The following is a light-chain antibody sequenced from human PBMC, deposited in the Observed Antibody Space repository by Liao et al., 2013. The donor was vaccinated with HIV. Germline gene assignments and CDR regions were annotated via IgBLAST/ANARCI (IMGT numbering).Light chain of an antibody. CDR2: QDR. CDR1: KLGDKY. CDR3: QAWDSSTGV. J-gene: IGLJ2*01. Sequence: SFELTQPPSVSVSPGQAASITCSGDKLGDKYACWYQQKPGQSPVLVMYQDRERPSGIPERFSGSNSGNTATLTISATQAMDEADYYCQAWDSSTGVFGGGTNLTVL. V-gene: IGLV3-1*01.